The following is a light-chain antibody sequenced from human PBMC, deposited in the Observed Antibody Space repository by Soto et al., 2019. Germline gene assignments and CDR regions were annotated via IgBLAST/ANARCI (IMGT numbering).Light chain of an antibody. J-gene: IGLJ3*02. Sequence: QSVLTQPHSVSGAPGQRVSISCTGSNTNIGAGYDVNWYQQLPGTAPKLLIYANINRPSGVPDRFSGSKSGASAFLVITGLQAEDEADYYCQSYDSSLSAWKVFGGGTKLTVL. CDR2: ANI. V-gene: IGLV1-40*01. CDR3: QSYDSSLSAWKV. CDR1: NTNIGAGYD.